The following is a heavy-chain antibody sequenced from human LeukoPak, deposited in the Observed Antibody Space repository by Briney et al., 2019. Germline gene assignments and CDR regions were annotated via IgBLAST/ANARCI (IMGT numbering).Heavy chain of an antibody. CDR2: ISAYNGNT. Sequence: ASVKVSCKASGYTFTSYGISWVRQAPGQGLEWMGWISAYNGNTNYAQKLQGRVTMTTDTSTSTAYMELRSLRSDDTAVYYCARSPDNDYGDYGHHYDYWGQGTLVTVSS. D-gene: IGHD4-17*01. J-gene: IGHJ4*02. CDR1: GYTFTSYG. V-gene: IGHV1-18*01. CDR3: ARSPDNDYGDYGHHYDY.